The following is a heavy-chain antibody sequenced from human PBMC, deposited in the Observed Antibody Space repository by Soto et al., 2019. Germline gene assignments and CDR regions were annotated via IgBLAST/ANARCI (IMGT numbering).Heavy chain of an antibody. CDR1: GFSLSTSGVG. Sequence: SGPTLVKPTPTLTLTCTFSGFSLSTSGVGVGWIRQPPGKALEWLALIYWNDDKRYSPSLKSRLTITKDTSKNQVVLTMTNMDPVDTATFYCAHRERGYGSGSYDYWGQGTLVTVSS. V-gene: IGHV2-5*01. CDR2: IYWNDDK. CDR3: AHRERGYGSGSYDY. D-gene: IGHD3-10*01. J-gene: IGHJ4*02.